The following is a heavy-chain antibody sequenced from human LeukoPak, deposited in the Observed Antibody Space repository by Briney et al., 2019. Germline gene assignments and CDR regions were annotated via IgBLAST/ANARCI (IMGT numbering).Heavy chain of an antibody. CDR1: GFIFGSYG. CDR2: ISYDESNK. D-gene: IGHD3-10*01. Sequence: PGGSLRLSCAVSGFIFGSYGMHWVRQAPGKGLEWVAAISYDESNKYYADPVKGRFTISRDNYKNTLYLQMNSLRAEDTAVYYCAKDRGSGSYPSPLFDYWGRGILVTVSS. CDR3: AKDRGSGSYPSPLFDY. V-gene: IGHV3-30*18. J-gene: IGHJ4*02.